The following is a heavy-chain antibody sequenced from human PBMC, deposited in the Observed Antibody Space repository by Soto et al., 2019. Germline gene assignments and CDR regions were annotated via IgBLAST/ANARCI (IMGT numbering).Heavy chain of an antibody. CDR3: AKTAVALTYFDY. V-gene: IGHV3-30*18. J-gene: IGHJ4*02. CDR1: GFTFSNAW. D-gene: IGHD6-19*01. CDR2: ISYDGSNK. Sequence: GGSLRLSCAASGFTFSNAWMSWVRQAPGKGLEWVAVISYDGSNKYYADSVKGRFTISRDNSKNTLYLQMNSLRAEDTAVYYCAKTAVALTYFDYWGQGTLVTVSS.